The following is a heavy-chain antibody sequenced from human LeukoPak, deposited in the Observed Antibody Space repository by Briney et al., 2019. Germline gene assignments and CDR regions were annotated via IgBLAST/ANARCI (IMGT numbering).Heavy chain of an antibody. CDR2: IYYSGST. V-gene: IGHV4-30-4*01. J-gene: IGHJ4*02. Sequence: PSETLSLTCTVSGGSISSYYWSWIRQPPGKGLEWIGYIYYSGSTYYNPSLKSRVTISVDTSKNQFSLKLSSVTAADTAVYYCARDLGQNDYVWGSYRLDYWGQGTLVTVSS. D-gene: IGHD3-16*02. CDR3: ARDLGQNDYVWGSYRLDY. CDR1: GGSISSYY.